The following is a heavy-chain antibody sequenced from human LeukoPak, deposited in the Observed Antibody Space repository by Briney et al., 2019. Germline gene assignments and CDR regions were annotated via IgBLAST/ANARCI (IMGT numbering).Heavy chain of an antibody. CDR1: GGSISSSDYY. CDR3: AREYSEMATTGGEGFDY. V-gene: IGHV4-30-4*08. D-gene: IGHD5-24*01. J-gene: IGHJ4*02. CDR2: IYYSGST. Sequence: TSQTLSLTCTVSGGSISSSDYYWSWIRQPPGKGLEWIGYIYYSGSTYYNPSLKSRVTISVDTSKNQFSLKLSSVTAADTAVYYCAREYSEMATTGGEGFDYWGQGTLVTVSS.